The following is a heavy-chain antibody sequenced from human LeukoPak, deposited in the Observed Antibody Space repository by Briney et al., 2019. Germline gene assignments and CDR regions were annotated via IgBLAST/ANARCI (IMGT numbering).Heavy chain of an antibody. Sequence: SVKVSCKASGGTFSSYAISWVRQAPGQGLEWMGRIIPIFGIANYAQKFQGRVTITADKSTSTAYMELSSLRSEDTAVYYCARDRGYSGYGYGMDVWGQGTTVTVS. D-gene: IGHD5-12*01. CDR1: GGTFSSYA. J-gene: IGHJ6*02. CDR3: ARDRGYSGYGYGMDV. CDR2: IIPIFGIA. V-gene: IGHV1-69*04.